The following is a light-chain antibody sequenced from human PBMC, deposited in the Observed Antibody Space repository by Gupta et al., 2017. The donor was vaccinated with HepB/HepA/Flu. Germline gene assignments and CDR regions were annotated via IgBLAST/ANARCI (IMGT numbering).Light chain of an antibody. J-gene: IGKJ1*01. Sequence: EIVMTQSPATLSVSRGERAVLSCRASQRISSNLVWYQQKPGQAPRLLIYDASSRASGIPARFSGSGSGTEFTLTISSLQSEDFAVFYCQQYNDWPRTFGQGTKVEVK. CDR2: DAS. CDR1: QRISSN. V-gene: IGKV3-15*01. CDR3: QQYNDWPRT.